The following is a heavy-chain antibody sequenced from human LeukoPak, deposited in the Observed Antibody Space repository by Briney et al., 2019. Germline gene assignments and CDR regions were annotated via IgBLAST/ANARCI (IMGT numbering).Heavy chain of an antibody. Sequence: ASVKVSCKASGYTFTGYYMHWVRQAPGQGLEWMGWINPNSGGTNYAQKFQGRVTMTRDTSISTAYMELSRLRSDDTAVYYCARDSLGSSGWYDYWGQVTLVTVSS. CDR3: ARDSLGSSGWYDY. J-gene: IGHJ4*02. CDR2: INPNSGGT. CDR1: GYTFTGYY. D-gene: IGHD6-19*01. V-gene: IGHV1-2*02.